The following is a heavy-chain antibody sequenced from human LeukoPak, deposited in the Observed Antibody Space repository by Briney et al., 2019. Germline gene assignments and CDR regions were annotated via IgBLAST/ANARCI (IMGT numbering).Heavy chain of an antibody. J-gene: IGHJ4*02. V-gene: IGHV1-2*02. D-gene: IGHD2-2*01. CDR1: GYTFIAYY. CDR3: ARAGDIVVPPSSMGIDY. CDR2: INSNNGGT. Sequence: ASVKVSCKASGYTFIAYYMHWVRQAPGQGLEWMGWINSNNGGTNYAQKFQGRVTMTRDTSISTASLDLRWLRSDDTAVYYCARAGDIVVPPSSMGIDYWGQGSLVTVSS.